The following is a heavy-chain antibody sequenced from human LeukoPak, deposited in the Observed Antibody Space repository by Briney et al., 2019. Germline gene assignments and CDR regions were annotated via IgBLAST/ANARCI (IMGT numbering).Heavy chain of an antibody. CDR3: ARAVPFDY. CDR2: IYYSGST. J-gene: IGHJ4*02. CDR1: GGSISSGGYY. Sequence: PSETLSLTCAVSGGSISSGGYYWSWIRQPPGKGLEWIGYIYYSGSTNYNPSLKSRVTISVDTSKNQFSLKLSSVTAADTAVYYCARAVPFDYWGQGTLVTVSS. V-gene: IGHV4-61*08. D-gene: IGHD3-10*02.